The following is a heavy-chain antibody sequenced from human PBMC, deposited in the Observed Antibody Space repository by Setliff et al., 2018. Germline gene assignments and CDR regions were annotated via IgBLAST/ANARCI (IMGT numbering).Heavy chain of an antibody. CDR3: GRVDFTMIQGVVGH. CDR2: VYYSVYT. CDR1: GGSVSSTSHY. V-gene: IGHV4-39*07. J-gene: IGHJ1*01. Sequence: SETLSLTCTVSGGSVSSTSHYWGWIRQAPGKGMEWIGSVYYSVYTYSKPSLQSRVSMSVDASKNQFSLKLASVTAADTAVYYCGRVDFTMIQGVVGHWGQGTLVTVSS. D-gene: IGHD3-10*01.